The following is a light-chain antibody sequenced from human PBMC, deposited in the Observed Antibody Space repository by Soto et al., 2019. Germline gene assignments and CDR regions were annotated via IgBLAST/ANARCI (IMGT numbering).Light chain of an antibody. CDR2: DAS. V-gene: IGKV3-11*01. CDR3: HQRSSWPRT. CDR1: QSVSSY. Sequence: EIVLTQSPATLSLSPGERATLSCRASQSVSSYLTWYQQKLGQAPRLLIYDASNRATGIPARFSGSGSGTDFTLTISSLEPEDFAVYYCHQRSSWPRTFGQGTKLEIK. J-gene: IGKJ2*01.